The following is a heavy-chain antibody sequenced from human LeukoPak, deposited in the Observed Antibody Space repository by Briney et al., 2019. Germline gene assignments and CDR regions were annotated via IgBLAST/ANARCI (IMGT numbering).Heavy chain of an antibody. CDR1: GGSISSSSYY. Sequence: PSETLSLTCTVSGGSISSSSYYWGWIRQPPGKGLEWIGSIYYSGSTYYNPSLKSRVTISVDTSKNHFSLKLSSVTAADTAVYYCARLRIGVVFYYGMDVWGQGTTVTVSS. J-gene: IGHJ6*02. V-gene: IGHV4-39*02. D-gene: IGHD2-21*01. CDR3: ARLRIGVVFYYGMDV. CDR2: IYYSGST.